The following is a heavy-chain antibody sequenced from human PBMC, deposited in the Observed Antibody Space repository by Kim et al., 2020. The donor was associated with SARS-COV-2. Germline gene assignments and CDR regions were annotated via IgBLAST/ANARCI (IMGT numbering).Heavy chain of an antibody. CDR3: ARPLGAVDLPLFDY. V-gene: IGHV3-30-3*01. Sequence: GGSLRLSCAASGFTFSSYAMHWVRQAPGKGLEWVAVISYDGSNKYYADSVKGRFTISRDNSKNTLYLQMNSLRAEDTAVYYCARPLGAVDLPLFDYWGQGTLVTVSS. CDR2: ISYDGSNK. J-gene: IGHJ4*02. CDR1: GFTFSSYA. D-gene: IGHD6-19*01.